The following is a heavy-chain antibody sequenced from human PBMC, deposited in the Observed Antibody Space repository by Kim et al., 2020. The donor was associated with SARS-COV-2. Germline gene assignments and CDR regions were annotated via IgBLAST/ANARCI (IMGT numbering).Heavy chain of an antibody. CDR1: GGSISSGGYY. Sequence: SETLSLTCTVSGGSISSGGYYWSWIRQHPGKGLEWIGYIYYSGSTYYNPSLKSRVTISVDTSKNQFSLKLSSVTAADTAVYYCARGGSITMVRGVIMRYFQHWGQGTLVTVSS. J-gene: IGHJ1*01. D-gene: IGHD3-10*01. CDR3: ARGGSITMVRGVIMRYFQH. V-gene: IGHV4-31*03. CDR2: IYYSGST.